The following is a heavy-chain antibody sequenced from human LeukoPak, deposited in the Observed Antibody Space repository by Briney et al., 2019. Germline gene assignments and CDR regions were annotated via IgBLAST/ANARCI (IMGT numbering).Heavy chain of an antibody. Sequence: PSETLSLTCTVSGGSISSYYWSWIRQPPGMGLEWIGYIYYSGSTNYNPSLKSRVTISVDTSKNQFSLKLSSVTAADTAVYYCARSLGSGSYRMFDYWGQGTLVTVSS. J-gene: IGHJ4*02. CDR2: IYYSGST. CDR3: ARSLGSGSYRMFDY. D-gene: IGHD1-26*01. V-gene: IGHV4-59*01. CDR1: GGSISSYY.